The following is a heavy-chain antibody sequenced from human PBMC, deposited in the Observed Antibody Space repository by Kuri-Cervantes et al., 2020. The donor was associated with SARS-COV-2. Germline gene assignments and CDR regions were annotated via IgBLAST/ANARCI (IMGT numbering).Heavy chain of an antibody. CDR3: AREMVVPAAPLDPVLYSSSAD. CDR1: GGTFSSYS. D-gene: IGHD2-2*01. Sequence: GGSLRLSCAASGGTFSSYSMNWVRQAPGKGLEWVSSISSSSSYIYYADSVKGRFTISRDNAKNSLYLQMNSLRAEDTAVYYCAREMVVPAAPLDPVLYSSSADWGQGTLVTVSS. CDR2: ISSSSSYI. V-gene: IGHV3-21*01. J-gene: IGHJ4*02.